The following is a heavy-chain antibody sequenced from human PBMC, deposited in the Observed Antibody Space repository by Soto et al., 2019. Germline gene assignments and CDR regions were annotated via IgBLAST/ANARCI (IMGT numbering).Heavy chain of an antibody. J-gene: IGHJ4*02. D-gene: IGHD1-7*01. CDR1: GFTFXSYA. CDR3: AKDRNYPRDYFHY. V-gene: IGHV3-23*01. Sequence: RLSCXASGFTFXSYALSWVRQAPGKGLEWVSAISANGQGIYYADSVRGRFTISRDNSKNTIFLHMDSLRAEDSAVYYCAKDRNYPRDYFHYWGQGTLVTVSS. CDR2: ISANGQGI.